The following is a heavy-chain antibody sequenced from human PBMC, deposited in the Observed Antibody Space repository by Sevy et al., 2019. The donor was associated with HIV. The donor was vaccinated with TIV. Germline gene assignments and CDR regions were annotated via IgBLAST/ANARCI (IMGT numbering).Heavy chain of an antibody. CDR3: ARVGRENYFDSYFDY. CDR1: GFTFSSYG. V-gene: IGHV3-33*01. J-gene: IGHJ4*02. Sequence: GESLKISCAASGFTFSSYGMHWVRQAPGKGLEWVAVIWYDGINKYYADSVKGRFTISRDNSKNTLYLQKNSLRAENTAVYYCARVGRENYFDSYFDYWGQGTLVTVSS. CDR2: IWYDGINK. D-gene: IGHD3-22*01.